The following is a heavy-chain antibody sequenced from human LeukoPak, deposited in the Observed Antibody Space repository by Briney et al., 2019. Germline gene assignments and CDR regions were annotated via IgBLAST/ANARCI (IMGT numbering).Heavy chain of an antibody. D-gene: IGHD6-13*01. CDR3: ARETVPAIAAPRGLNY. V-gene: IGHV1-2*02. CDR2: INPNSGGT. J-gene: IGHJ4*02. Sequence: ASVKVSCKASGGTFSSYAISWVRQAPGQGLEWMGWINPNSGGTNYAQKFQGRVTMTRDTSISTAYMELSRLRSDDTAVDYCARETVPAIAAPRGLNYWGQGTLVTVSS. CDR1: GGTFSSYA.